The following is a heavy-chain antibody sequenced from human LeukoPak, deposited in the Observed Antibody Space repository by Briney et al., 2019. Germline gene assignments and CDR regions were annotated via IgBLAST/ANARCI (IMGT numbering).Heavy chain of an antibody. J-gene: IGHJ4*02. CDR2: MNPNSGDT. CDR3: ARSGFGGNVYFDY. CDR1: GYTFSNYD. V-gene: IGHV1-8*01. Sequence: GASVKVSCKASGYTFSNYDINWVRQAAGQGLEWMGWMNPNSGDTDYAQKFRGRVTMTRNTATNTAYMELNSLRSDDTAVYYCARSGFGGNVYFDYWGQGALVTVSS. D-gene: IGHD1-26*01.